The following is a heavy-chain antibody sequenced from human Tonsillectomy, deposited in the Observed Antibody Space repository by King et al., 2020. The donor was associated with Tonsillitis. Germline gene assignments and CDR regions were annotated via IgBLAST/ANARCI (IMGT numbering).Heavy chain of an antibody. CDR1: GFTFTNYA. V-gene: IGHV3-23*04. CDR2: ISGSGGIT. Sequence: VQLVESGGDLVQPGGSLRLSCAASGFTFTNYAMSWVRQAPGKGLEWVSAISGSGGITYYADSVKGRFTLSRDKSRNMVYLQMNSLRVEDTAVYYCAKGVIKIVGVVINYFDYWGQGTLVTVSS. D-gene: IGHD3-3*01. CDR3: AKGVIKIVGVVINYFDY. J-gene: IGHJ4*02.